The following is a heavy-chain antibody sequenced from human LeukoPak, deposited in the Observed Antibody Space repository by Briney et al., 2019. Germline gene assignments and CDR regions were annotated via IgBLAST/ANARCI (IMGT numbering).Heavy chain of an antibody. V-gene: IGHV1-2*02. CDR1: GYPYTGCY. Sequence: ASVKVSCKASGYPYTGCYMHWVRQAPGQGLEWMGWINPNSGGVTNYAQKFQGKVTMTRDTSMSTAFMELRWLTSDDTAFYYCAREEVVARDFDYWGQGTLVTVSS. D-gene: IGHD2-15*01. CDR2: INPNSGGVT. CDR3: AREEVVARDFDY. J-gene: IGHJ4*02.